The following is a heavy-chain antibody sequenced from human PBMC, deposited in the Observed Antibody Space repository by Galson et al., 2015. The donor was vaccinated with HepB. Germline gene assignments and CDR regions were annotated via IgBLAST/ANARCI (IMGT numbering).Heavy chain of an antibody. J-gene: IGHJ4*02. CDR1: GYTFTRYW. V-gene: IGHV5-51*01. D-gene: IGHD3-10*01. Sequence: QSGAEVKKPGESLKISCEGSGYTFTRYWIGWVRQMPGKGLEWMGIIFPGDSESRYSPSFQGQVTMSADKSINTAYLQWSSLKASDTAMYYCARSYGPGNFDFWGRGTLVIVSS. CDR3: ARSYGPGNFDF. CDR2: IFPGDSES.